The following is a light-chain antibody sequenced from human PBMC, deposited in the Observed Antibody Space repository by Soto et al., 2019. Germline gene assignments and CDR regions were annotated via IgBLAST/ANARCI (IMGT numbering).Light chain of an antibody. CDR1: QSISTY. CDR3: QQTYSTPTK. Sequence: DIQMTQSPSSLSASVGDRVTITCRARQSISTYLNWYQQKAGLAPKLLIYAASSLQSGVKLRFSVSGSGTDFTLTISSLQSEDFATYYCQQTYSTPTKVGQGNTVDSK. J-gene: IGKJ1*01. V-gene: IGKV1-39*01. CDR2: AAS.